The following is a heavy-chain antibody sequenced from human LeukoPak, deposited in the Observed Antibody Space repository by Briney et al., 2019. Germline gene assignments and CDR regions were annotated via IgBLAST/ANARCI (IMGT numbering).Heavy chain of an antibody. Sequence: SETLSLTCAVYGGSFSGYYWSWIRQPPGKGLEWIGEINHSGSTNYNPSLKSRVTISVDTSKNQFSLKLSSVTAADTAVYYCARVRTPYGYYGMDVWGQGTTVTVSS. V-gene: IGHV4-34*01. D-gene: IGHD3-10*01. CDR2: INHSGST. CDR3: ARVRTPYGYYGMDV. J-gene: IGHJ6*02. CDR1: GGSFSGYY.